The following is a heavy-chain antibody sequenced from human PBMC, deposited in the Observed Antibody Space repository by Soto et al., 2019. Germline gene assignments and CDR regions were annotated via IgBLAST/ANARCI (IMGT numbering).Heavy chain of an antibody. CDR3: AKDQKITALSDFDS. CDR1: GFTFRSYG. CDR2: VSYDGSNK. J-gene: IGHJ4*02. V-gene: IGHV3-30*18. D-gene: IGHD3-16*01. Sequence: QVQLVESGGGLVQPGRSLRLSCEASGFTFRSYGMHWVRQAPGKGLEWVAVVSYDGSNKPYAASVKDRFIISRDNSKNTLYLQMNSLRAEDTALYYCAKDQKITALSDFDSWGQGTLVTVSS.